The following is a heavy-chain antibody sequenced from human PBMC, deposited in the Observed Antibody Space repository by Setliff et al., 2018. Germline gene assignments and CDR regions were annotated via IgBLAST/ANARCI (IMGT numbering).Heavy chain of an antibody. J-gene: IGHJ6*03. Sequence: ASVKVSCKASGYTFTSYAMNWVRQAPGQGLEWMGWINTYTGNPTYAQGFTGRFVFSLDTSVSTAYLQISSLKAEDTAVYYCARDSSGWSGFSRLVGVYYYYMDVWGKGTTVTVSS. CDR3: ARDSSGWSGFSRLVGVYYYYMDV. CDR2: INTYTGNP. CDR1: GYTFTSYA. V-gene: IGHV7-4-1*02. D-gene: IGHD6-19*01.